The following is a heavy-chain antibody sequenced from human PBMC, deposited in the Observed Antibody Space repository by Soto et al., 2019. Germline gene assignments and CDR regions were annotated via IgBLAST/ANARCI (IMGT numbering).Heavy chain of an antibody. CDR2: INHSGST. Sequence: QVQLQQWGAGLLKPSETLSLTCAVYGGSFSGYYWSWIRQPPGKGLEWIGEINHSGSTNYNPSLKSRVTISVDTSKNQFSLKLSSVTAADTAVYYCARGTTIFGVGYNWFDPWGQGTLVTVSS. J-gene: IGHJ5*02. V-gene: IGHV4-34*01. CDR1: GGSFSGYY. D-gene: IGHD3-3*01. CDR3: ARGTTIFGVGYNWFDP.